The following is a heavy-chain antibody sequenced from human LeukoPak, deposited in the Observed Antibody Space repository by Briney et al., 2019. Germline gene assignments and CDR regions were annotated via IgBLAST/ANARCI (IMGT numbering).Heavy chain of an antibody. Sequence: PLETLSLTCAVYGGSFSGYYWSWIRQPPGKGLEWIGEINHSGSTNYNPSLKSRVTISVDTSKNQFSLKLSSVTAADTAVYYCARSTTIVVVNWFDPWGQGTLVTVSS. D-gene: IGHD3-22*01. CDR2: INHSGST. V-gene: IGHV4-34*01. CDR1: GGSFSGYY. CDR3: ARSTTIVVVNWFDP. J-gene: IGHJ5*02.